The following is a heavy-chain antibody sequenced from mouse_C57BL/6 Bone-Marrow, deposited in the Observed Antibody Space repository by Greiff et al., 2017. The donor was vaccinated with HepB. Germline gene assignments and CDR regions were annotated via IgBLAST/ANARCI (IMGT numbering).Heavy chain of an antibody. V-gene: IGHV7-1*01. CDR1: GFTFSDFY. Sequence: EVKLMESGGGLVQSGRSLRLSCATSGFTFSDFYMEWVRQAPGKGLEWIAASRNKANDYTTEYSASVKGRLIVSRDTSQSILYLQMNALRAEDTAIYYCAREQGSSYWYFDVWGTGTTVTVSS. CDR2: SRNKANDYTT. J-gene: IGHJ1*03. CDR3: AREQGSSYWYFDV. D-gene: IGHD1-1*01.